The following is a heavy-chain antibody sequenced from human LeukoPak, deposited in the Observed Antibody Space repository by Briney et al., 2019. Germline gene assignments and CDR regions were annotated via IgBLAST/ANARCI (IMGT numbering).Heavy chain of an antibody. D-gene: IGHD3-22*01. J-gene: IGHJ4*02. CDR3: ARVGDDSMIAY. CDR1: GYTFTSYY. Sequence: ALVKVSSKASGYTFTSYYMHWVRQAPGQGLEWMGIINPSGGSTSYAQKFQGRVTMTRGTSTSTVYMELSSLRSEDTAVYYCARVGDDSMIAYWGQGTLVTVSS. V-gene: IGHV1-46*01. CDR2: INPSGGST.